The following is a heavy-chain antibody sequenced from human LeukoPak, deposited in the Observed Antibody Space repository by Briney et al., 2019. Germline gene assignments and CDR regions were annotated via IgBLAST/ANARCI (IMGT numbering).Heavy chain of an antibody. CDR2: ISGSGGST. J-gene: IGHJ4*02. D-gene: IGHD3-9*01. CDR3: AKDIRYSLTVRTFGY. V-gene: IGHV3-23*01. Sequence: GGSLRLSCAASGFTFSSYAMNWVRQAPGKGLEWVAAISGSGGSTYYADSVKGRFTISRDNSKNTLYLQVNSLRAEDTALYYCAKDIRYSLTVRTFGYWGQGTLVTVSS. CDR1: GFTFSSYA.